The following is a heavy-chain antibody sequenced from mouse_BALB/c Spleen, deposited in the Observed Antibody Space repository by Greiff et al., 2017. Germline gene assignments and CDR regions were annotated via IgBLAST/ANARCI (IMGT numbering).Heavy chain of an antibody. CDR1: GFSFSSFG. V-gene: IGHV5-17*02. CDR2: ISSGSSTI. CDR3: ARRGDYYAMDY. J-gene: IGHJ4*01. Sequence: EVQLQQSGGGLVQPGGSRKLSCAASGFSFSSFGMHWVRQAPEKGLEWVAYISSGSSTIYYADTVKGRFTISRDNPKNTLFLQMTSLRSEDTAMYYCARRGDYYAMDYWGQGTSVTVSS.